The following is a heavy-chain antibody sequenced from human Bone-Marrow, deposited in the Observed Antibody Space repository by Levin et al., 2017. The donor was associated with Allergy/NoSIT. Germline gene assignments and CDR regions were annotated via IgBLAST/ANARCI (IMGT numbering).Heavy chain of an antibody. D-gene: IGHD4-11*01. CDR2: ISGSGGST. CDR1: GFPFSSSA. J-gene: IGHJ4*02. CDR3: AKDSSAYSPAYYFDY. Sequence: LSLTCAASGFPFSSSAMSWVRQAPGKGLEWVSAISGSGGSTYYADSVKGRFTISRDNSKNTLYLQMNSLRAEDTAVYYCAKDSSAYSPAYYFDYWGQGTLVTVSS. V-gene: IGHV3-23*01.